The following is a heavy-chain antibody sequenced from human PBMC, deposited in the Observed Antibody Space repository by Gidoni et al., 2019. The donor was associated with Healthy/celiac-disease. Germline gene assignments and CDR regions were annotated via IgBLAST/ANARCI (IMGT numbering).Heavy chain of an antibody. CDR1: GGSISSYY. D-gene: IGHD6-19*01. V-gene: IGHV4-59*08. Sequence: QVQLQESGPGLVKPSETLSLTCTVSGGSISSYYWSWIRQPPGKGLEWIGYIYYSGSTNYNPSLKSRVTISVDTSKNQFSLKLSSVTAADTAVYYCARQGNLGYSSGWYVFSYGWFDPWGQGTLVTVSS. CDR2: IYYSGST. J-gene: IGHJ5*02. CDR3: ARQGNLGYSSGWYVFSYGWFDP.